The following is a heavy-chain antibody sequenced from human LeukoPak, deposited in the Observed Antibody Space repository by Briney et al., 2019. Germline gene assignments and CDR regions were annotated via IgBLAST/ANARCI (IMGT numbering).Heavy chain of an antibody. CDR2: IIPIFGTA. Sequence: SVKVSCKASGYTFTSYYMHWVRQAPGQGLEWMGGIIPIFGTANYAQKFQGRVTITADESTSTAYMELSSLRSEDTAVYYCASGPLGGTSFDPWGQGTLVTVSS. CDR3: ASGPLGGTSFDP. J-gene: IGHJ5*02. V-gene: IGHV1-69*13. CDR1: GYTFTSYY. D-gene: IGHD2-2*01.